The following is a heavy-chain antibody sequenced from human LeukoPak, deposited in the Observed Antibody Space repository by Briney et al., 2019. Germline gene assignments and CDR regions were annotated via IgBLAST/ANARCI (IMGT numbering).Heavy chain of an antibody. D-gene: IGHD4-17*01. CDR1: GGSISGSSYY. J-gene: IGHJ4*02. CDR3: ARHKGDYGDYVSTWLYFDF. Sequence: SETLSLTCTVSGGSISGSSYYWGWIRQPPGKGLEWIGSAYYSGSTYYNPSLKSRVTISVDRSKNQFSLRLISVTAADTAMYYCARHKGDYGDYVSTWLYFDFWGQGTLATVSS. V-gene: IGHV4-39*01. CDR2: AYYSGST.